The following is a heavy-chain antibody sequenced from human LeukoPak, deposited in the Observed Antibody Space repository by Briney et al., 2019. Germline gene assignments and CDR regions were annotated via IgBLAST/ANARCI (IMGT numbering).Heavy chain of an antibody. V-gene: IGHV3-7*01. Sequence: GGSLRLSCAASGFTFSSYWMRWIRQAPGKGLEWVANIKQDGSEKYYVDSVKGRCTISRDNAKNSLYLQMDSLRAEDTAVYFCARRSSGWYWGYFQHWGQGTLVTVSS. J-gene: IGHJ1*01. CDR1: GFTFSSYW. CDR2: IKQDGSEK. D-gene: IGHD6-19*01. CDR3: ARRSSGWYWGYFQH.